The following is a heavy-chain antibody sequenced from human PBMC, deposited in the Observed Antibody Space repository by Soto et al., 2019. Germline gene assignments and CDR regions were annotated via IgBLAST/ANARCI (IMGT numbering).Heavy chain of an antibody. Sequence: PGGSLRLSCSVPGFTFDDNAMHWVRQAPEKGLEWFSGINWKSDIDYADSVKGRFNISRDNAENSLYLQMNSLRAEDTALYYYAISQDRGGRTTFIYWGQGTQVTVSS. CDR3: AISQDRGGRTTFIY. CDR1: GFTFDDNA. D-gene: IGHD3-16*01. V-gene: IGHV3-9*01. J-gene: IGHJ4*02. CDR2: INWKSDI.